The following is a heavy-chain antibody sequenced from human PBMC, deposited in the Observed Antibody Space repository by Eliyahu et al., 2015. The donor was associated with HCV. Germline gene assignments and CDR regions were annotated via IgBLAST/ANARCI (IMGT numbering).Heavy chain of an antibody. D-gene: IGHD2-15*01. J-gene: IGHJ3*02. CDR1: GFTFXDYA. CDR3: AKALRRGGSRDAFDI. CDR2: ISGDGGST. V-gene: IGHV3-43*02. Sequence: EVQLVESGGGVVQPGGSLRLSCAASGFTFXDYAMHWVRQGPGKGLEWVSLISGDGGSTYYADSVKGRFTISRDNSKNSLYLQMNSLRTEDTALYYCAKALRRGGSRDAFDIWGQGTMVTVSS.